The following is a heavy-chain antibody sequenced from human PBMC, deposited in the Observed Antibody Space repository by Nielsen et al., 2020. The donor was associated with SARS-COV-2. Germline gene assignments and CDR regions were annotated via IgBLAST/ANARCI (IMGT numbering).Heavy chain of an antibody. Sequence: GESLKISCAASGFTLSSQWMGWVRQAPGKGLEWVADIKQDGSEKVYVDSVKGRFTISRDNAKNSLYLQMNSLRAEDTAIYYCARDWGRAFDVWSQGTTVTVSS. D-gene: IGHD3-16*01. J-gene: IGHJ3*01. CDR1: GFTLSSQW. CDR2: IKQDGSEK. V-gene: IGHV3-7*01. CDR3: ARDWGRAFDV.